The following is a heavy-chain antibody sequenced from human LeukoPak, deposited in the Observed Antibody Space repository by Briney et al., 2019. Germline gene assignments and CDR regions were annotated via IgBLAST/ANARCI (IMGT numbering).Heavy chain of an antibody. J-gene: IGHJ4*02. V-gene: IGHV1-18*01. D-gene: IGHD3-10*01. Sequence: ASVKVSCKASGYTFTSYDINWVRQATGQGLEWMGWISAYNGNTNYAQKFQGRVTMTTDTSTSTAYMELRGLRSDDTAVYYCARAPTSLLWFGESTFDYWGQGTLVTVSS. CDR1: GYTFTSYD. CDR3: ARAPTSLLWFGESTFDY. CDR2: ISAYNGNT.